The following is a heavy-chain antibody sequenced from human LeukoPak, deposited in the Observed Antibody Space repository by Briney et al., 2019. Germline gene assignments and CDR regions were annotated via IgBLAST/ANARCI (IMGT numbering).Heavy chain of an antibody. J-gene: IGHJ6*03. Sequence: SETLSLTCTVSGGSISSSSYYWGWIRQPPGKGLEWIGSIYYSGSTYYNPSLKSRVTISVDTSKNQFSLKLSSVTAADTAVYYCARVHGDYTYYYMDVWGKGTTVTISS. D-gene: IGHD4-17*01. CDR3: ARVHGDYTYYYMDV. CDR2: IYYSGST. V-gene: IGHV4-39*07. CDR1: GGSISSSSYY.